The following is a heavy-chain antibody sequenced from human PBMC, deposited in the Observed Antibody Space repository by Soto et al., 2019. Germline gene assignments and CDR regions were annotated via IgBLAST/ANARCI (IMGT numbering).Heavy chain of an antibody. CDR2: QTGST. CDR3: GVYKAGSGGNGY. D-gene: IGHD6-19*01. Sequence: QVQVQESGPGLVKPSETLSLTCTVSGVSVTSAGYHLTWIRQPPGKGLEWIGQTGSTNYNPSLKSRITISVDTSKNQFSLILSSVTSADTAIYYCGVYKAGSGGNGYCGQGTLVTISS. V-gene: IGHV4-61*08. CDR1: GVSVTSAGYH. J-gene: IGHJ4*02.